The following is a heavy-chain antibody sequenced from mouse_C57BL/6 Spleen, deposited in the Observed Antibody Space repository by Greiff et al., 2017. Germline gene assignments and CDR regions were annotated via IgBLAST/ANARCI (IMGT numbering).Heavy chain of an antibody. Sequence: QVQLQQPGTELVKPGASVKLSCKASGYTFTSYWMHWVKQRPGPGLEWIGNINPSNGGTNYNEKFKSKATLAVDKSSSTAYMQLSSLTSEDSAVYYCARQYGPYYAMDYWGQGTSVTASS. CDR2: INPSNGGT. V-gene: IGHV1-53*01. J-gene: IGHJ4*01. D-gene: IGHD1-1*02. CDR3: ARQYGPYYAMDY. CDR1: GYTFTSYW.